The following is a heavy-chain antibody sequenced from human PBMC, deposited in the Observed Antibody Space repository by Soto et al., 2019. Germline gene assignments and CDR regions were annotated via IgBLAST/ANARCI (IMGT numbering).Heavy chain of an antibody. CDR3: VRTPREPDY. J-gene: IGHJ4*02. Sequence: GGSLRLSCEASGFTFSDYYMNWIRQAPGKGLEWVSYISGSSGDTNYADSVRGRFTISRDNTKNSLYLQMNSLRADDTAVYYCVRTPREPDYWGQGTLVTVSS. D-gene: IGHD1-26*01. CDR1: GFTFSDYY. V-gene: IGHV3-11*06. CDR2: ISGSSGDT.